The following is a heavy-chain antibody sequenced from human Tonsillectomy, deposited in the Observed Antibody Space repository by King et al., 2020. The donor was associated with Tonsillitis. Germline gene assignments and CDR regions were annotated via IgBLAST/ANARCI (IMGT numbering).Heavy chain of an antibody. J-gene: IGHJ4*02. CDR3: AKSTWRVVDPFDY. Sequence: VQLVESGGGLVQPGGSLRLSCAASGFTFSSYAMSWVRQAPGKGLDWVSTISHSGGSTYCADSVKGRFTISRDNSKNTLYLQMNSLRAEDTAVYYCAKSTWRVVDPFDYWGQGTLVTVSS. CDR1: GFTFSSYA. V-gene: IGHV3-23*04. CDR2: ISHSGGST. D-gene: IGHD3-22*01.